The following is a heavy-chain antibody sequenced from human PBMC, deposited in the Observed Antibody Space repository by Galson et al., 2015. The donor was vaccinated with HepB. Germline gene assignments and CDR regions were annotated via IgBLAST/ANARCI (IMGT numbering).Heavy chain of an antibody. V-gene: IGHV1-3*01. D-gene: IGHD6-19*01. J-gene: IGHJ4*02. CDR2: INAGNGNT. Sequence: SVKVSCKASGYTFTGYAMHWVRQAPGQRLEWMGWINAGNGNTKYSQKFQGRVTITRDTSASTAYMELSSLRSEDTAVYYCARGLRTGYSSGWYVYWGQGTLVTVSS. CDR1: GYTFTGYA. CDR3: ARGLRTGYSSGWYVY.